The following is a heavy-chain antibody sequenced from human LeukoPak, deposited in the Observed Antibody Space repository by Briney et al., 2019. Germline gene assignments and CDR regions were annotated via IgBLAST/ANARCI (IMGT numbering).Heavy chain of an antibody. CDR1: GFTFSDYY. V-gene: IGHV3-11*01. CDR3: GKKTGYSSGWYLES. CDR2: ISSSGNTI. J-gene: IGHJ4*02. Sequence: PGGSLRLSCAASGFTFSDYYMTWIRQAPGKGLEWVSYISSSGNTIYYADSVRGRFTISRDNAKNTLYLQMNSLRAEDAAVYYCGKKTGYSSGWYLESWGQGTLVSVSS. D-gene: IGHD6-19*01.